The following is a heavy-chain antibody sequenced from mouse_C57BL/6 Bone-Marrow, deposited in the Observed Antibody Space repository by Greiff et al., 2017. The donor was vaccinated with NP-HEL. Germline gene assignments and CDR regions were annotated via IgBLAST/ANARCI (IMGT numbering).Heavy chain of an antibody. CDR2: IHPNSGST. CDR3: ARGGFYYREIAY. CDR1: GYTFTSYW. Sequence: QVQLQQPGAELVKPGASVKLSCKASGYTFTSYWMHWVKQRPGQGLEWIGMIHPNSGSTNYNEKFKSKATLTVDKSSSTAYMQLSSLTSEDSAVYYCARGGFYYREIAYWGQGTLVTVSA. V-gene: IGHV1-64*01. J-gene: IGHJ3*01. D-gene: IGHD2-12*01.